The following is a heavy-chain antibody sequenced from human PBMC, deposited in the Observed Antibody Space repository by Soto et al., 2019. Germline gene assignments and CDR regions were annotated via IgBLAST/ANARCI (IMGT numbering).Heavy chain of an antibody. CDR1: GFTVSSNY. J-gene: IGHJ6*02. V-gene: IGHV3-53*01. CDR3: ATTEFGYSSSWYFPSCGMDV. Sequence: GGSLRLSCAASGFTVSSNYMSWVRQAPGKGLEWVSVIYSGGSTYYADSVKGRFTIYRDNSKNTLYLQMNSLRAEDTAVYYFATTEFGYSSSWYFPSCGMDVWGQGTTVTVSS. D-gene: IGHD6-13*01. CDR2: IYSGGST.